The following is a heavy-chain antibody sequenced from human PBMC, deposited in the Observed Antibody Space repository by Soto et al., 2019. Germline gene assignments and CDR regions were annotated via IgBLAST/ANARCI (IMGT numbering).Heavy chain of an antibody. D-gene: IGHD2-21*01. J-gene: IGHJ4*02. Sequence: QVHLQESGPGLVKPSQTLSLTCTVSGGSISSGNYYWSWLRRHPGKGLEWIGGINYSGNTYYNPSLKSRVYISVDTSKKNFSLRLTSVTAADTAVYYCARSQPIPLSFDSWGQGTLVTVSS. CDR3: ARSQPIPLSFDS. CDR2: INYSGNT. CDR1: GGSISSGNYY. V-gene: IGHV4-31*03.